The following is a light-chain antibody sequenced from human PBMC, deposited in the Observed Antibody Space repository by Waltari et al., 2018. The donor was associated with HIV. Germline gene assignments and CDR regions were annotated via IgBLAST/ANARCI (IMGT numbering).Light chain of an antibody. J-gene: IGLJ2*01. V-gene: IGLV6-57*01. CDR2: EDN. Sequence: NFMLTQPHSVSESPGKTVTISCTRSSGSIASNYVQWFQHRPGSSPTTVIFEDNRRPSGVPDRFSGSIDMSSNSASLTISGLKTDDEADYYCQSFDSSSVVFGGGTKLTVL. CDR1: SGSIASNY. CDR3: QSFDSSSVV.